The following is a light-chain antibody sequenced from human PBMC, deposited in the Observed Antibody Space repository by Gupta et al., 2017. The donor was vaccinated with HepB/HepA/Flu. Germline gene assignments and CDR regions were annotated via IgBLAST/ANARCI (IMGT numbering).Light chain of an antibody. J-gene: IGKJ1*01. CDR2: DAS. CDR3: QQDDNVPWT. CDR1: QEITNY. V-gene: IGKV1-33*01. Sequence: DIQMTQSPSSLSASVGDRVTITCQASQEITNYLNWYQQKPGKVPKVLIYDASNLETGVPSRFSGRGSVTDFTFTISILQPADLATYFCQQDDNVPWTFGQGTKVEIK.